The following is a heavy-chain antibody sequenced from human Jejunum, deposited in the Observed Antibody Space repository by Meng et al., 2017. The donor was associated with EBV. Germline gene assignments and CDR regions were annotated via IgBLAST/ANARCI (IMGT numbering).Heavy chain of an antibody. Sequence: QVQLHESGPGLVKPSETLSLTCAVSGGSVNSGNVYWSWIRQPPGKGLEWIGYIYYSGSTNYIPSLKSRVTISLDTSKNQFSLKLSSVTAADTAVYYCAGLRYSGYDRAFDYWGQGALVTVSS. V-gene: IGHV4-61*01. J-gene: IGHJ4*02. CDR2: IYYSGST. D-gene: IGHD5-12*01. CDR1: GGSVNSGNVY. CDR3: AGLRYSGYDRAFDY.